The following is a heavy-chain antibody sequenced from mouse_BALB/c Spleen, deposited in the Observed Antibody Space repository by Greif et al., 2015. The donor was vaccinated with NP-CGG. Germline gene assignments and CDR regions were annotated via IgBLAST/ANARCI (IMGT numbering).Heavy chain of an antibody. CDR3: ARYYYGSSYYFDY. J-gene: IGHJ2*01. Sequence: DVKLQESGPSLVKPSQTLSLTCSVTGDSITSGYWNWIRKFPGNKLEYMGYISYSGSTCYNPSLKSRISITRDTSKNQYYLQLNSVTTEDTATYYCARYYYGSSYYFDYWGQGTTLTVSS. CDR1: GDSITSGY. CDR2: ISYSGST. V-gene: IGHV3-8*02. D-gene: IGHD1-1*01.